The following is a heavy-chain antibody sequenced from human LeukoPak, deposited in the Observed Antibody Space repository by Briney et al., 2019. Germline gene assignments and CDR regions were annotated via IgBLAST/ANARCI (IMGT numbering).Heavy chain of an antibody. CDR2: INAGNGNT. J-gene: IGHJ4*02. CDR1: GYTFTSYA. Sequence: ALVKVSCKASGYTFTSYAMHWVRQAPGQRLEWMGWINAGNGNTKYSQKFQGRVTITRDTSASTAYMELSSLRSEDTAVYYCARAPASYSGYDYYFDYWGQGTLVTVSS. D-gene: IGHD5-12*01. V-gene: IGHV1-3*01. CDR3: ARAPASYSGYDYYFDY.